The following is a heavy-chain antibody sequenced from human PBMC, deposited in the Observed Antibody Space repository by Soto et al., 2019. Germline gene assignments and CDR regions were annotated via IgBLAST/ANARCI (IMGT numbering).Heavy chain of an antibody. Sequence: QITLKESGPTLVKPTQTLTLTCSFSGFLLSTTGVGVGWIRQPPGKALEWLALIYWNDDKRYSPSLRSRLTITKDTSKNQVVLTMTNMDPVDTATYYCAHRLDILADFNWVDPWGQGTLVTVSS. D-gene: IGHD3-9*01. J-gene: IGHJ5*02. CDR3: AHRLDILADFNWVDP. V-gene: IGHV2-5*01. CDR1: GFLLSTTGVG. CDR2: IYWNDDK.